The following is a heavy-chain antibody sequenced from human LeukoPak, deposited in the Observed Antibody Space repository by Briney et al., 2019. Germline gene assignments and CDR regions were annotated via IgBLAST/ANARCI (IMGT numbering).Heavy chain of an antibody. Sequence: GGSLRLSCAVSGITLSNYGMSWVRQAPGKGLEWVAGISDSGSRTNYADSVKGRFTISRDNPKNTLYLQMNSLRAEDTAVYFCAKRGVVIRVILVGFHKEAYYFDSWGQGALVTVSS. CDR1: GITLSNYG. CDR3: AKRGVVIRVILVGFHKEAYYFDS. V-gene: IGHV3-23*01. J-gene: IGHJ4*02. D-gene: IGHD3-22*01. CDR2: ISDSGSRT.